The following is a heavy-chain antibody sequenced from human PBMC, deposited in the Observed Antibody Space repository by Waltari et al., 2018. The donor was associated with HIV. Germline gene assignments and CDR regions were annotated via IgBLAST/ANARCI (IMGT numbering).Heavy chain of an antibody. CDR1: GGSISSGSYY. CDR2: IYTSGST. CDR3: ARGGSYGGYYCDY. V-gene: IGHV4-61*02. Sequence: QVQLQEPGPGLVKPSQTLSLTCTVSGGSISSGSYYWSWIRQPAGKGLEWIGRIYTSGSTNYNPSLQSRVTISVDTSKNQFSLKLSSVTAADTAVYYCARGGSYGGYYCDYWGQGTLVTVSS. D-gene: IGHD4-17*01. J-gene: IGHJ4*02.